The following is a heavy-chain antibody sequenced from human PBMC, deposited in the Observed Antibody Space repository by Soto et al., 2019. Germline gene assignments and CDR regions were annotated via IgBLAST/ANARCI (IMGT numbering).Heavy chain of an antibody. D-gene: IGHD3-16*01. CDR3: ARGLFRYYDCIYRSPDHWFDH. CDR1: VGSPNIGSHS. J-gene: IGHJ5*02. V-gene: IGHV4-30-2*01. Sequence: PSETLSLTCSVSVGSPNIGSHSWNWIRQPAGKGLEWIGFVYYSGTTYYNPALSSRVTISVDRAKSQFSLQLRSVTAADTAVYFCARGLFRYYDCIYRSPDHWFDHWSQGTLVTVSS. CDR2: VYYSGTT.